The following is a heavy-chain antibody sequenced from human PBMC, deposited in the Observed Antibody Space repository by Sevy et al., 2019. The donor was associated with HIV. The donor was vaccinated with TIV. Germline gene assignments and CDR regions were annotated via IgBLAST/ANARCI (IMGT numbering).Heavy chain of an antibody. CDR1: RFTFSTYW. V-gene: IGHV3-7*03. CDR3: ITYPRITTTGTGGFDP. CDR2: MNQDGSEK. D-gene: IGHD6-13*01. Sequence: GGSLRLSCAASRFTFSTYWMSWVRQAPGKGLEWVATMNQDGSEKYYVDSVKGRFTISRDNAQNSLCLQMNSLKTEDTAVYFCITYPRITTTGTGGFDPWGHGTLVTVSS. J-gene: IGHJ5*02.